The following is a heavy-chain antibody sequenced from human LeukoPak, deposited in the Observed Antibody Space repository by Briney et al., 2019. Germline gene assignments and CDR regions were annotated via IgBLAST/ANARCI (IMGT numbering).Heavy chain of an antibody. CDR3: ARGIGWYDY. CDR2: IYSGGTT. J-gene: IGHJ4*02. V-gene: IGHV3-53*01. Sequence: GGSLRLSCAASGFTVSSNYMSWVRQAPGKGLEWVSLIYSGGTTYPADSVRGRFTISRDNSKNTLYLQMSSLRAEDTAVYYCARGIGWYDYWGQGTLVTVSS. D-gene: IGHD6-19*01. CDR1: GFTVSSNY.